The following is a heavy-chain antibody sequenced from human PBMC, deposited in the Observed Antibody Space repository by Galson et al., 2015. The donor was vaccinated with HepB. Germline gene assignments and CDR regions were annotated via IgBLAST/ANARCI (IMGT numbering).Heavy chain of an antibody. Sequence: SLRLSCAASGFTFSSYAMHWVRQAPGKGLEWVAVISYDGSNKYYADSVKGRFTISRDNSKNTLYLQMNSLRAEDTAVYYCARGSPFRGSRNYYFDYWGQGTLVTVSS. CDR1: GFTFSSYA. CDR3: ARGSPFRGSRNYYFDY. V-gene: IGHV3-30-3*01. J-gene: IGHJ4*02. D-gene: IGHD1-7*01. CDR2: ISYDGSNK.